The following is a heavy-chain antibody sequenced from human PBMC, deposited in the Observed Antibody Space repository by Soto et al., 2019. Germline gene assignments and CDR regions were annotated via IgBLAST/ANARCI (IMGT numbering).Heavy chain of an antibody. D-gene: IGHD3-22*01. CDR2: ISSNGGST. CDR1: GFTFSSYA. J-gene: IGHJ4*02. CDR3: VKDGFSFEYYYDSSGYYSDY. Sequence: GSLRLSCSASGFTFSSYAMHWVRQAPGKGLEYVSAISSNGGSTYYADSVKGRFTISRDNSKNTLYLQMSSLRAEDTAAYYCVKDGFSFEYYYDSSGYYSDYWGQGTLVTVSS. V-gene: IGHV3-64D*06.